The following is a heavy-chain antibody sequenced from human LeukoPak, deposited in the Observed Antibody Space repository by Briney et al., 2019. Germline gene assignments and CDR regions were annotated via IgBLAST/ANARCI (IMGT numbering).Heavy chain of an antibody. Sequence: GGSLRLSCAASGFTFSSYAMHWVRQAPGKGLEWVAVISYDGSNKYYADSVKGRFTISRDNSKNTLYLQINSLRAEDTAVYYCAKYYYGSGSYYPPFNWFDPWGQGTLVTVSS. D-gene: IGHD3-10*01. J-gene: IGHJ5*02. V-gene: IGHV3-30-3*02. CDR3: AKYYYGSGSYYPPFNWFDP. CDR2: ISYDGSNK. CDR1: GFTFSSYA.